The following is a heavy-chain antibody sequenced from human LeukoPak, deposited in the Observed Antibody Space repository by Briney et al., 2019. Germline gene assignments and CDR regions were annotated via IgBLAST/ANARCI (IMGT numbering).Heavy chain of an antibody. CDR1: GGSISSYY. CDR2: IYYSGST. CDR3: ARDRPDGYNLDY. V-gene: IGHV4-59*12. J-gene: IGHJ4*02. Sequence: SETLSLTCTVSGGSISSYYWSWIRQPPGKGLEWIGYIYYSGSTNYNPSLKSRVTISVDTSKNQFSLKLSSVTAADTAVYYCARDRPDGYNLDYWGQGTLVTVSS. D-gene: IGHD5-24*01.